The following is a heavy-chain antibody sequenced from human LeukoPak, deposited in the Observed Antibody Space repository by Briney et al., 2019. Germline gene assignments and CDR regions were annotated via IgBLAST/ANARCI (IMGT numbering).Heavy chain of an antibody. V-gene: IGHV1-2*02. CDR2: INPNSGGT. CDR3: ARVLSGYPTAFDI. J-gene: IGHJ3*02. Sequence: ASVKVSCKASGYTFTGYYMYWVRQAPGQGLQWMGWINPNSGGTNYAQKFQGRVTMTRDTSISTAYMELSRLRSDDTAVYYRARVLSGYPTAFDIWGQGTMVTVSS. CDR1: GYTFTGYY. D-gene: IGHD3-22*01.